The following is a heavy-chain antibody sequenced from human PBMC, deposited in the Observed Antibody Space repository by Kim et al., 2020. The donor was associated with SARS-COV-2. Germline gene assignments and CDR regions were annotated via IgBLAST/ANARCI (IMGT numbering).Heavy chain of an antibody. CDR2: IIPIFGTA. J-gene: IGHJ6*02. CDR3: CIGYCSSTSCYVYYYYGMDV. D-gene: IGHD2-2*01. CDR1: GGTFSSYA. V-gene: IGHV1-69*13. Sequence: SVKVSCKASGGTFSSYAISWVRQAPGQGLEWMGGIIPIFGTANYAQKFQGRVTITADESTSTAYMDLSSLRSEDTAVYYCCIGYCSSTSCYVYYYYGMDVWGQGTTVTVSS.